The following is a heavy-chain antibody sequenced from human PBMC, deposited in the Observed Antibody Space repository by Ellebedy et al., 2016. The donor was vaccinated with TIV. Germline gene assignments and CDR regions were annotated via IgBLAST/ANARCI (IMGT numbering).Heavy chain of an antibody. CDR2: IYYSGST. CDR1: GGSISSSSYY. Sequence: SETLSLTXTVSGGSISSSSYYWGWIRQPPGKGLEWIGSIYYSGSTYYNPSLKSRVTISVDTSKNQFSLKLSSVTAADTAVYYCARRSYGMDVWGQGTTVTVSS. CDR3: ARRSYGMDV. J-gene: IGHJ6*02. V-gene: IGHV4-39*01.